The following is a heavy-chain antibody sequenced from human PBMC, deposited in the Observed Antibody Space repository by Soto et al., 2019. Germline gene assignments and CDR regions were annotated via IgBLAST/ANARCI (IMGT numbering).Heavy chain of an antibody. CDR2: IYYSGST. Sequence: SETLSLTCTVAGGSSGSSSDCWGWIRQPPGKGLEWIGSIYYSGSTYYNPSLKSRVTISVDTSKNQFSLKLSSVTAADTAVYYCARHIFAGGYSYGYFAYWGQGTLVTVSS. CDR1: GGSSGSSSDC. CDR3: ARHIFAGGYSYGYFAY. J-gene: IGHJ4*02. V-gene: IGHV4-39*01. D-gene: IGHD5-18*01.